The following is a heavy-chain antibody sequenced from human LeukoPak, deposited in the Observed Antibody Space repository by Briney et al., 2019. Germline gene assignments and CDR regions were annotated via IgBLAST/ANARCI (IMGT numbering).Heavy chain of an antibody. V-gene: IGHV4-4*07. CDR1: GGSISSYY. J-gene: IGHJ3*02. CDR2: IYTSGST. Sequence: SETLSLTCTVSGGSISSYYWSWIRQPAGKGLEWIGRIYTSGSTNYNPSLKSRVTMSVDTSKNQFSLKLSSVTAADTAVYYCARVTYCTNGVCADYAFDIWGQGTMVTVSS. CDR3: ARVTYCTNGVCADYAFDI. D-gene: IGHD2-8*01.